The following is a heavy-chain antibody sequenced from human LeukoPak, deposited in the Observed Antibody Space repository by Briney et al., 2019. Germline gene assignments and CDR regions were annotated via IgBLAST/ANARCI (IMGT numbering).Heavy chain of an antibody. CDR1: GGSISSYY. CDR3: ARDLGYSSGWTYWYFDL. V-gene: IGHV4-4*07. CDR2: IYTSATT. J-gene: IGHJ2*01. Sequence: SETLSLTCTVSGGSISSYYWSWIRQPAGKGLEWIGRIYTSATTNYNPSLKSRVTMSVDTSNNQFSLKLSSVTAADTAVYYCARDLGYSSGWTYWYFDLWGRGTLVTVSS. D-gene: IGHD6-19*01.